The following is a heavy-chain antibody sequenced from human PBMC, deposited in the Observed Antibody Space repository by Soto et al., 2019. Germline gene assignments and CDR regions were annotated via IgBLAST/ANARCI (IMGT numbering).Heavy chain of an antibody. CDR3: ARQSHDYGDYFDY. Sequence: QLQLQESGPGLVKPSETLSLTCTVSGGSISSSSYYWGWIRQPPGKGLEWIGSIYYSGSTYYNPSLKSRVTISVDTSKNQFSLKLSSVTAADTAVYYCARQSHDYGDYFDYWGQGTLVTVSS. J-gene: IGHJ4*02. CDR1: GGSISSSSYY. D-gene: IGHD4-17*01. CDR2: IYYSGST. V-gene: IGHV4-39*01.